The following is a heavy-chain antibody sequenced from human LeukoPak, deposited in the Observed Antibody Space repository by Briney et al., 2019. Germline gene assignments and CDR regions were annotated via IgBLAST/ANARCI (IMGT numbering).Heavy chain of an antibody. CDR1: GGSISSYY. V-gene: IGHV4-59*01. CDR2: IYYSGST. Sequence: SETLSLTCTVSGGSISSYYWSWLRQPPGKGLEWIGYIYYSGSTNYNPSLKSRVTISVDTSKNQFSLKLSSVTAADTAVYYCARESPLNYFDYWGQGTLVTVSS. CDR3: ARESPLNYFDY. J-gene: IGHJ4*02.